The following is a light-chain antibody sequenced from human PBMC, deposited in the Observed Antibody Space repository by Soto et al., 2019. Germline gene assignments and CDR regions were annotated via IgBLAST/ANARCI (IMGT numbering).Light chain of an antibody. CDR2: AAS. Sequence: DIQMTQSPSSLSASVGDRVTITCRASQSISSYLNWYQQKPGKAPKLLIYAASSLQSGVPSRFSGSGSGTDFPPPLSRPQPGDFATYYCQQSYRTWTFRPGAKVGNK. CDR3: QQSYRTWT. CDR1: QSISSY. J-gene: IGKJ1*01. V-gene: IGKV1-39*01.